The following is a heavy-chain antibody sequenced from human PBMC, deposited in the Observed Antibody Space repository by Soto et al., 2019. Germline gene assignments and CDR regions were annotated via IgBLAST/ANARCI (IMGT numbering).Heavy chain of an antibody. V-gene: IGHV3-30*03. CDR1: GFTFSIYG. CDR3: ARDRRLYYSDAFDI. CDR2: ISFDGSEK. D-gene: IGHD1-26*01. J-gene: IGHJ3*02. Sequence: QVQLVESGGGVVQPGRSLGLSCAASGFTFSIYGMHWVRHAPGKGLEWVAMISFDGSEKYYTDSVKGRFHISRDSSKNTMYLQMDSLRVEDTAVYYCARDRRLYYSDAFDIWGQGTTVTVSS.